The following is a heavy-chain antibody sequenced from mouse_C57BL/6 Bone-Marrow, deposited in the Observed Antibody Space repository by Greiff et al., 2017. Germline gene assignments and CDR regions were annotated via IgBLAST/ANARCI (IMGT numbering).Heavy chain of an antibody. CDR3: ASDNGYCFYGYFDV. J-gene: IGHJ1*03. V-gene: IGHV1-55*01. D-gene: IGHD2-3*01. CDR1: GYTFTGYW. Sequence: QVHVKQSGAELVKPGASVKMSCTASGYTFTGYWITWVKQRPGQGLEWIGYICPGSGSTNYHEKFKSQATLTVATSTITAYMQLSSLTSEDSAFYYYASDNGYCFYGYFDVWGTGTTVTVSS. CDR2: ICPGSGST.